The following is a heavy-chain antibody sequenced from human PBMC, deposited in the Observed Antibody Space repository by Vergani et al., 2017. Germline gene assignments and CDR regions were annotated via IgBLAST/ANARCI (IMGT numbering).Heavy chain of an antibody. CDR3: VGERETYAHYYGMDV. J-gene: IGHJ6*02. V-gene: IGHV3-33*01. CDR1: GFTFSSYG. CDR2: IWFDGSNK. Sequence: QVQLVESGGGVVQPGRSLRLSCAASGFTFSSYGMHWVRQAPGKGLEWVAVIWFDGSNKYYADSVKGRFTISRDNSENTLSLQMSSLRAEATAVYYCVGERETYAHYYGMDVWGQGTTVTVSS. D-gene: IGHD3-16*01.